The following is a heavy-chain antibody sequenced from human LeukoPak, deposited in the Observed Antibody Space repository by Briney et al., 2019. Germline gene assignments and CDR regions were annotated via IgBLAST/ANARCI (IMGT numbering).Heavy chain of an antibody. V-gene: IGHV4-30-4*01. CDR1: GGSISSGDYY. J-gene: IGHJ4*02. CDR2: IYYSGST. Sequence: SQTLSLTCTVSGGSISSGDYYWSWIRQPPGKGLEWIGYIYYSGSTYYNPSLKSRVTISVDTSKNQFSLKLSSVTAADTAVYYCARDREYYYDSSGYVYYFDYWGQGTLVTVSS. CDR3: ARDREYYYDSSGYVYYFDY. D-gene: IGHD3-22*01.